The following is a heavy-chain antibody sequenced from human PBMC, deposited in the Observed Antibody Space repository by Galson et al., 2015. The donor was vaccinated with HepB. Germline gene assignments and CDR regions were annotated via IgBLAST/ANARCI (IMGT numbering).Heavy chain of an antibody. CDR2: IWYDGSHE. V-gene: IGHV3-33*01. CDR3: ASSSA. Sequence: SLRLSCAASGFIFSAYGMHWVRQAPGKGLEWVAVIWYDGSHEKYADSVKGRFTISRDNSKNTLYLQMNSLRVEDTAVYYCASSSAWGQGALVTVSP. CDR1: GFIFSAYG. J-gene: IGHJ5*02.